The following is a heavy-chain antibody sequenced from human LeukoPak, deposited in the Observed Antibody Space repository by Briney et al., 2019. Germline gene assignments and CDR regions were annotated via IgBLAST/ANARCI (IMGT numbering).Heavy chain of an antibody. V-gene: IGHV1-58*01. Sequence: SVNVSCKASGFTFATSAVQWVRQARGQRLEWIGWIVVGSGHTNFAQKFQERVTITRDVSTSTAYMELSSLRSEDTAVFYCAATLTVTSGSTYYGMDVWGQGTTVTVSS. CDR2: IVVGSGHT. J-gene: IGHJ6*02. CDR1: GFTFATSA. CDR3: AATLTVTSGSTYYGMDV. D-gene: IGHD4-17*01.